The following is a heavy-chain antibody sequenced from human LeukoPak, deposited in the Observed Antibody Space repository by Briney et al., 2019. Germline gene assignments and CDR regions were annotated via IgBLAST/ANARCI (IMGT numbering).Heavy chain of an antibody. Sequence: SETLSLTCTVSGGSIISYHWSWIRQPPGKGLEWIGYIYYSGSTYYNPSLKSRVTISVDTSKNQFSLKLSSVTAADTAVYYCAYVVVTAQYYFDYWGQGTLVTVSS. V-gene: IGHV4-59*06. CDR2: IYYSGST. J-gene: IGHJ4*02. CDR3: AYVVVTAQYYFDY. D-gene: IGHD2-21*02. CDR1: GGSIISYH.